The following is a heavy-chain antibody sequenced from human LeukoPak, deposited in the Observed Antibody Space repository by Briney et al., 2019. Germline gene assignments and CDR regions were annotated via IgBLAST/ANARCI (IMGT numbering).Heavy chain of an antibody. V-gene: IGHV3-49*04. CDR1: VFTFGDYA. D-gene: IGHD3-22*01. J-gene: IGHJ4*02. CDR2: IRSKAYGGTT. CDR3: TRVMIVVVAGDY. Sequence: PGRSLRLSCTASVFTFGDYAISWVRQAPGKGLEWVGFIRSKAYGGTTEYAASVKGRFTISRDDSKNIAYLQMNSLKTEDTAVYYCTRVMIVVVAGDYWGQGTLVTVSS.